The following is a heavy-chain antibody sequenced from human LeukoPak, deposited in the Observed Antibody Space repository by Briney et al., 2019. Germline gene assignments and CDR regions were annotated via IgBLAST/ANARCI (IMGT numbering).Heavy chain of an antibody. CDR3: ARGPSSYFYMDV. J-gene: IGHJ6*03. V-gene: IGHV3-11*04. CDR1: GFTFSDSY. Sequence: GGSLRLSCAASGFTFSDSYMTWVRQAPGKGLEWVSYISSSGSSIYYADSVKGRFTISRDNSKDTLYLQMGSLRPEDTAVYYCARGPSSYFYMDVWGKGTTVTISS. CDR2: ISSSGSSI.